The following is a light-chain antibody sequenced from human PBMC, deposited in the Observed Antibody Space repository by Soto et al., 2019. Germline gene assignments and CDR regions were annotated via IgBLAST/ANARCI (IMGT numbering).Light chain of an antibody. CDR2: GAS. CDR1: QSVSSSY. J-gene: IGKJ2*01. CDR3: QQDGSSPPYT. Sequence: EIVLTQSPGTLSLSPGERATLSCRASQSVSSSYLAWYQQKPGQAPRLLIYGASSRATGIPDRFSGSGSGTDLTLTISRLEPEDFAVYYCQQDGSSPPYTFGQGTNLEIK. V-gene: IGKV3-20*01.